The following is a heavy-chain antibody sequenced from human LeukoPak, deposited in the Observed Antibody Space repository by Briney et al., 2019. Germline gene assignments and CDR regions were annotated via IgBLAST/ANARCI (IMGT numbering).Heavy chain of an antibody. Sequence: GGSLRLSCAASGFTFSSYEMNWVRQAPGKGLEWVSYISSSGSTIYYADSVKGRFTISRDNAKNSLNLQMNSLRAEDTAVYYCARDLYSSSYYYGMDVWGKGTTVTVSS. CDR2: ISSSGSTI. CDR1: GFTFSSYE. D-gene: IGHD6-13*01. CDR3: ARDLYSSSYYYGMDV. V-gene: IGHV3-48*03. J-gene: IGHJ6*04.